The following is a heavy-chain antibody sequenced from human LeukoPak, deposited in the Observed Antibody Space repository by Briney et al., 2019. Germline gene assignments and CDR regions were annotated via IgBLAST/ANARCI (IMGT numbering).Heavy chain of an antibody. D-gene: IGHD2-15*01. CDR3: ARDGGLGYCSGGSCGVDY. V-gene: IGHV4-34*01. CDR2: INHSGST. J-gene: IGHJ4*02. CDR1: GGSFSGYY. Sequence: EASETLSLTCAVYGGSFSGYYWSWIRQPPGKGLEWIGEINHSGSTNYNPSLKSRVTISVDTSKNQFSLKLSSVTAADTAVYYCARDGGLGYCSGGSCGVDYWGQGTLVTVSS.